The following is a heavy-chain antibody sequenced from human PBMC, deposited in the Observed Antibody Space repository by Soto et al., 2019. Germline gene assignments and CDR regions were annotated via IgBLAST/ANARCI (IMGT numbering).Heavy chain of an antibody. CDR3: VRHETYCTSRSSSKGFDF. CDR1: GYSFSNYW. J-gene: IGHJ4*01. V-gene: IGHV5-51*01. D-gene: IGHD2-8*01. Sequence: GESLKISCKGAGYSFSNYWTVWLRQVPGKGLEWLGFIFPGDSETTYNPSFEDQVPMSADKSTDTAYLQWTSLKASDTAIYYCVRHETYCTSRSSSKGFDFWGHGSLVTVSS. CDR2: IFPGDSET.